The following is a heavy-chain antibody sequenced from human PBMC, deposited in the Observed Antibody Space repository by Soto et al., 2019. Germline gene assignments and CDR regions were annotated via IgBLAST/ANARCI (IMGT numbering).Heavy chain of an antibody. CDR2: IWYDGSNK. Sequence: GGSLRLSCAASGFTFSSYGMHWVRQAPGKGLEWVAVIWYDGSNKYYADSVKGRFTISRDNSKNTLYLQMNSLRAEDTAVYYCAREALWFGESYYFDYWGQGTLVTVSS. V-gene: IGHV3-33*01. CDR1: GFTFSSYG. J-gene: IGHJ4*02. D-gene: IGHD3-10*01. CDR3: AREALWFGESYYFDY.